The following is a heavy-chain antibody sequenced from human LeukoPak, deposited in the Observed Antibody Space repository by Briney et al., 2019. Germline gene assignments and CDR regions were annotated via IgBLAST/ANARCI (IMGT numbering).Heavy chain of an antibody. Sequence: SETLSLTCAVYGGSFSGYYWSWIRQPPGKGLEWIGEINHSGSTNYNPSLKSRVTISVDTSKNQFSLKLSSVTAADTAVYYCAGGHYYDSSGNYYFDYWGQGTLVTVSS. D-gene: IGHD3-22*01. V-gene: IGHV4-34*01. J-gene: IGHJ4*02. CDR1: GGSFSGYY. CDR2: INHSGST. CDR3: AGGHYYDSSGNYYFDY.